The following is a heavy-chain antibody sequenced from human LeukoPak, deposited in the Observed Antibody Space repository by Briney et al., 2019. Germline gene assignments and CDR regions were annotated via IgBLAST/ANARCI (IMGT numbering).Heavy chain of an antibody. D-gene: IGHD6-19*01. V-gene: IGHV1-69*13. Sequence: SVRVSCKASGGTFSSYAISWVRQAPGQGLEWMGGIIPIFGTANYAQKFQGRVTITADESTSTAYMELSSLRSEGTAVYYCARGPGIAVAGTQVYIRFDPWGQGTLVTVSS. CDR3: ARGPGIAVAGTQVYIRFDP. J-gene: IGHJ5*02. CDR2: IIPIFGTA. CDR1: GGTFSSYA.